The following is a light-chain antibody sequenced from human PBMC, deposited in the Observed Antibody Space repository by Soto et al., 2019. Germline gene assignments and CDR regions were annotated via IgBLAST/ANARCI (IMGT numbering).Light chain of an antibody. CDR3: QQSSSTLGT. V-gene: IGKV1-39*01. J-gene: IGKJ1*01. Sequence: DIQMTQSPSSLSASVGDRVTITCRASQCISIYLNWYQQKPGTDPKLLIYAASTLQSGVPSRFRGSGSGTDFTLTISRLQPEDFATYYCQQSSSTLGTFGQGTKVEIK. CDR2: AAS. CDR1: QCISIY.